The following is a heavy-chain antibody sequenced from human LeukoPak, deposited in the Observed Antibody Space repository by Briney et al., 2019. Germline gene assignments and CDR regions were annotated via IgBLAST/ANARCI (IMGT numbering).Heavy chain of an antibody. CDR1: GGSFSGHY. CDR2: INHSGST. Sequence: SETLSLTCAVYGGSFSGHYWSWIRQPPGKGPEWIGEINHSGSTNYNPSLKSRVTISVDTSKNQFSLKLSSVTAADAAVYYCASIREWPTFDYWGQGTLVTVSS. J-gene: IGHJ4*02. D-gene: IGHD3-3*01. V-gene: IGHV4-34*01. CDR3: ASIREWPTFDY.